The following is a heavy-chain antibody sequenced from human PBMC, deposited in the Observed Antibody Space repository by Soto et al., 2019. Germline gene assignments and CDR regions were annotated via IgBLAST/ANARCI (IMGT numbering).Heavy chain of an antibody. Sequence: TGGSLRLSCAASGFTFSSYGMHWVRQAPGKGLEWVAVISYDGSNKYYADSVKGRFTISRDNSKNTLYLQMNSLRAEDTAVYYCAKARAFDIWGQGTMVTVSS. CDR1: GFTFSSYG. J-gene: IGHJ3*02. CDR2: ISYDGSNK. CDR3: AKARAFDI. V-gene: IGHV3-30*18.